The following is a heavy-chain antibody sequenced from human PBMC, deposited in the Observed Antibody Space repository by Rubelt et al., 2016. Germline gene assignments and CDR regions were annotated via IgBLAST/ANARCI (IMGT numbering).Heavy chain of an antibody. CDR2: ISSTGRTI. D-gene: IGHD1-26*01. J-gene: IGHJ4*02. CDR3: AKATWES. Sequence: EVQLVESGGGLAQPGGSLRPSCAVSGFTLSSHSMNWVRQAPGKGLEWVSYISSTGRTIHYADSVKGRFTISRDNAKNSLYLQMNSLRAEDTAVYYCAKATWESWGQGTLVTVSS. V-gene: IGHV3-48*01. CDR1: GFTLSSHS.